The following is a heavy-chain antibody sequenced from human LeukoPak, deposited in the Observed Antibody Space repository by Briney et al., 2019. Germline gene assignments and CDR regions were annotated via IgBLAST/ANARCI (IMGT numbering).Heavy chain of an antibody. CDR2: ISYDGNNK. J-gene: IGHJ4*02. V-gene: IGHV3-30*04. CDR3: ARDTNGDSDC. Sequence: GGSLRLSCAASGFFFSSYAMHWVRQAPGKGLEWVAVISYDGNNKFYADSVKGRFTISRDNAKNSLFLQMSGLRADDTAVYYCARDTNGDSDCWGQGTLVTVS. D-gene: IGHD4-17*01. CDR1: GFFFSSYA.